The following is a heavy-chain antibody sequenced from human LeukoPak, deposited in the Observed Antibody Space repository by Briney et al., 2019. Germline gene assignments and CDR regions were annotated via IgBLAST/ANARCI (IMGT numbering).Heavy chain of an antibody. CDR1: GFTFDDYA. CDR2: ISWNSGSI. Sequence: GGSLRLSCAASGFTFDDYAMHWVRQAPGKGLEWVSGISWNSGSIGYADSVKGRFTISRDNAKNSLYLQMNSLRAEDTAVYHCASGSSGWYGEIWGQGTLVTVSS. V-gene: IGHV3-9*01. CDR3: ASGSSGWYGEI. J-gene: IGHJ4*02. D-gene: IGHD6-19*01.